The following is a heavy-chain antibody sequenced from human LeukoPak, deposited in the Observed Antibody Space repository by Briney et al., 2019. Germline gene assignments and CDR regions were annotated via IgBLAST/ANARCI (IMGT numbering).Heavy chain of an antibody. J-gene: IGHJ4*02. V-gene: IGHV3-30*02. CDR1: GFTFSSYG. CDR2: IRYDGSNK. D-gene: IGHD6-19*01. CDR3: AKDGASGWYVLRRYYFDY. Sequence: GGSLRLSCAASGFTFSSYGMHWVRQAPGKGLEWVALIRYDGSNKYYADSVKGRFTISRDNSKNTLYLQMNSLRAEDTAVYYCAKDGASGWYVLRRYYFDYWGQGTLVTVSS.